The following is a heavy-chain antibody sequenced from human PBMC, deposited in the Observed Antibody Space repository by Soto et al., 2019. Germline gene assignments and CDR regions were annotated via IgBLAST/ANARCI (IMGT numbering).Heavy chain of an antibody. J-gene: IGHJ4*02. CDR1: GGSISSGGYS. D-gene: IGHD2-2*01. Sequence: QLQLQESGSGLVKPSQTLSLTCAVSGGSISSGGYSWSWIRQPPGKGLEWIGYMYHSGSTYYNPSLKSRGPISIVRSKNQFSLKLSSVTAADTAVYYSARVPDYWGQGILVTVSS. V-gene: IGHV4-30-2*01. CDR3: ARVPDY. CDR2: MYHSGST.